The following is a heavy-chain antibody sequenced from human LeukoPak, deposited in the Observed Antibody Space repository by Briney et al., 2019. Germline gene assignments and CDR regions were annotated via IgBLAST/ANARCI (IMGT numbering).Heavy chain of an antibody. Sequence: GGSLRLSCAASGFTFSSYWMHWVRQAPGKGLVWVSRINSDGSSTSYADSVKGRFTISRDNAKNTLYLQMNSLRAEDTAVYYCARSRGSGSYNWFDYWGQGTLVTVSS. CDR3: ARSRGSGSYNWFDY. V-gene: IGHV3-74*01. CDR1: GFTFSSYW. J-gene: IGHJ5*01. CDR2: INSDGSST. D-gene: IGHD3-10*01.